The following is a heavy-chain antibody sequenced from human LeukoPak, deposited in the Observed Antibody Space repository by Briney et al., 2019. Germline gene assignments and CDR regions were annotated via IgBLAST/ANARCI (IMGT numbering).Heavy chain of an antibody. CDR2: ITSDGSGA. Sequence: PGGSLRLSCAASGFTFINYWMHWVRQAPGKGLVWASRITSDGSGANYADSVKGRFTISRDNDENTLYLQMDSLRAEDTAVYYCARVPVAAAGQGIDYWGQGTLVTVSS. CDR3: ARVPVAAAGQGIDY. CDR1: GFTFINYW. J-gene: IGHJ4*02. V-gene: IGHV3-74*01. D-gene: IGHD6-13*01.